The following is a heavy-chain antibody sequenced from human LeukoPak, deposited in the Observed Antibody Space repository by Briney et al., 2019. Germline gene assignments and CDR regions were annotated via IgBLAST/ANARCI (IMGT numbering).Heavy chain of an antibody. CDR3: ARDLGDSSGYYYVGLGY. D-gene: IGHD3-22*01. Sequence: ASVKVSCKASGYTFTGYYMHWVRQAPGQGLEWMGWINPNSGGTNYAQKFQGRVTMTRDTSISTAYMELSSLRSEDTAVYYCARDLGDSSGYYYVGLGYWGQGTLVTISS. J-gene: IGHJ4*02. CDR1: GYTFTGYY. V-gene: IGHV1-2*02. CDR2: INPNSGGT.